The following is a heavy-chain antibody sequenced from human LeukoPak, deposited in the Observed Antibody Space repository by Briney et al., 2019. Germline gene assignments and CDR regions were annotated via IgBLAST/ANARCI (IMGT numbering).Heavy chain of an antibody. D-gene: IGHD4/OR15-4a*01. V-gene: IGHV1-2*02. CDR2: INPNSGGT. CDR1: GYTFTGYY. CDR3: ARGDMTIGNPNWFDP. Sequence: ASVKVSCKASGYTFTGYYMHWVRQAPGQGLEWMGWINPNSGGTNYAQKFQGRVTMTRDTSISTAYMELSRLRSDDTAVYYCARGDMTIGNPNWFDPWGQGTLVTVSS. J-gene: IGHJ5*02.